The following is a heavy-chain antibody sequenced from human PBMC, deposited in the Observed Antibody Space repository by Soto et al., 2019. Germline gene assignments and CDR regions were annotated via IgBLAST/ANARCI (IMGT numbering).Heavy chain of an antibody. D-gene: IGHD3-10*01. CDR1: GGSISSSSYY. Sequence: QLQLQESGPGLVKPSETLSLTCTVSGGSISSSSYYWGWIRQPPGKGLEWIGSIYYSGSTYYNPSPKSRLTITVDTSKTLVSLKMSSVTAADTAVYYCAAVLWCGGLFIKAYYYYYMYVWGQGTTVTVSS. V-gene: IGHV4-39*01. CDR3: AAVLWCGGLFIKAYYYYYMYV. CDR2: IYYSGST. J-gene: IGHJ6*03.